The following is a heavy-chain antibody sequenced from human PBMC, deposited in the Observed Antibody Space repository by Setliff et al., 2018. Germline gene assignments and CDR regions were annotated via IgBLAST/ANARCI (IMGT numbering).Heavy chain of an antibody. CDR3: ARVNPTMITFGGVIVIWFDP. Sequence: ASVKVSCKASGYTFSGYYMHWVRQAPGQGLEWMGRINPNSGGTNYAQKFQGRVTMTTDTSTSTAYMELRSLRSDDTAVYYCARVNPTMITFGGVIVIWFDPWGQGTLVTVS. D-gene: IGHD3-16*02. CDR2: INPNSGGT. CDR1: GYTFSGYY. J-gene: IGHJ5*02. V-gene: IGHV1-2*06.